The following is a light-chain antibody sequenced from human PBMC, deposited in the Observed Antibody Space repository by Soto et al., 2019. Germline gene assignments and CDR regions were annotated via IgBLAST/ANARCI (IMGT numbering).Light chain of an antibody. Sequence: QAVVTQEPSLTVSPGGTVTLTCGSSTGPVTGSHYPNWFQQKPGQAPRALIYNTTNRQSWTPARFSGSLLGGKAALTLSGVQPEDEAEYHCLLYFGGPQHWVFGGGTKLTVL. CDR3: LLYFGGPQHWV. V-gene: IGLV7-43*01. J-gene: IGLJ3*02. CDR1: TGPVTGSHY. CDR2: NTT.